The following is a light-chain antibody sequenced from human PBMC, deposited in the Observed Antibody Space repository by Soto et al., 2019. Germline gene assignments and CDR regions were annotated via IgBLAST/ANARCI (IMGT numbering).Light chain of an antibody. CDR1: HRVSSGY. Sequence: EFVLTQSPFTLSCSPGEGSTLSCIASHRVSSGYLAWYQQKPGQAPRLLIYGASSRATGIPDRFSGRGSGTDFTLTISRLEPEDFAVYYCQQYGSSPPSSTFGQGTRLEIK. J-gene: IGKJ5*01. V-gene: IGKV3-20*01. CDR2: GAS. CDR3: QQYGSSPPSST.